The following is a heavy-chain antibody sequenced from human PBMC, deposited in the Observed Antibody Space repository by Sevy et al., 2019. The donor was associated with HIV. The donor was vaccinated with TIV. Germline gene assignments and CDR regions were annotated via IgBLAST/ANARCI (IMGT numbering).Heavy chain of an antibody. CDR1: GFTFNNAW. CDR2: IKSKIDGETT. CDR3: ATAPGYYDSAPFDY. D-gene: IGHD3-22*01. J-gene: IGHJ4*02. Sequence: GGSLRLSCAVSGFTFNNAWMNWVRQAPGTGLQWVGLIKSKIDGETTDYAAPVKGRFTISRDDSKNTLFLKMNSLKIEDTGVYYCATAPGYYDSAPFDYWGPGTLVTVSS. V-gene: IGHV3-15*01.